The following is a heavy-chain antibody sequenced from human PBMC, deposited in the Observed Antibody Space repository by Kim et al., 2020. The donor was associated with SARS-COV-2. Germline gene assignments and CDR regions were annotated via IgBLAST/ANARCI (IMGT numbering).Heavy chain of an antibody. J-gene: IGHJ4*02. Sequence: SETLSLTCTVSGDSISSSSYYWGWIRQPPGKGLEWIGSIYYSGSTYYNRSLKSRVTISVDTSKNQFSLKLSSVTAADTAVYYCARHSRIVVVPAAILAWGQRTLVTVSS. D-gene: IGHD2-2*01. CDR2: IYYSGST. V-gene: IGHV4-39*01. CDR1: GDSISSSSYY. CDR3: ARHSRIVVVPAAILA.